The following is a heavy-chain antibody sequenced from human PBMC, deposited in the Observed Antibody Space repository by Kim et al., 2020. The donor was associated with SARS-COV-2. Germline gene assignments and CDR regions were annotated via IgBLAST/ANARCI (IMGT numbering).Heavy chain of an antibody. J-gene: IGHJ4*02. D-gene: IGHD6-19*01. CDR1: GFTFSSYS. CDR2: ISSSTSYI. V-gene: IGHV3-21*01. Sequence: GGSLRLSCAASGFTFSSYSMNWVRQAPGKGLEWVSSISSSTSYINYADSVKGRFTISRDNARNSLYLQMNSLRAEDTAVYYCARESVGGAVAGSNFDYWGQGTLVTVSS. CDR3: ARESVGGAVAGSNFDY.